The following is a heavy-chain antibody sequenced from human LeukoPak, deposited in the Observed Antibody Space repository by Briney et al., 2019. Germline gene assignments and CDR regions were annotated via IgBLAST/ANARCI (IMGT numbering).Heavy chain of an antibody. CDR3: ARDIVSNGLFDY. CDR2: IIPIFGTA. J-gene: IGHJ4*02. CDR1: GGTFSSYA. Sequence: SVKVSCKASGGTFSSYAISWVRQAPGQGLEWMGGIIPIFGTANYAQKFQGRVTITADKSTSTAYMELSSLRSEDTAVYYCARDIVSNGLFDYWGQGTLVTVSS. D-gene: IGHD2-8*01. V-gene: IGHV1-69*06.